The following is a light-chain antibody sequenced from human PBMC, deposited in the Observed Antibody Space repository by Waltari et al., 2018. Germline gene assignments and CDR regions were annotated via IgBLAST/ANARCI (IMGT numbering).Light chain of an antibody. CDR3: QQYGISPYT. J-gene: IGKJ2*01. V-gene: IGKV3-20*01. CDR1: QSFSSSY. CDR2: GAS. Sequence: EIVLTQSPGTLSLSPGERATLSCGASQSFSSSYLAWYQQKPGQAPRLLIYGASSRATGIPDRFSGSGSGTTFTLTISRLEPEDFAVYYCQQYGISPYTFGQGTKLEIK.